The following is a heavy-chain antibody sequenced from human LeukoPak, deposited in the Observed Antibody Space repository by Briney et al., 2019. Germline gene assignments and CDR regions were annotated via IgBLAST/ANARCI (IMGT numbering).Heavy chain of an antibody. CDR3: TRDIPMANYYDSSGYLD. J-gene: IGHJ4*02. Sequence: GGSLRLSCAASGFTFSNAWMSWVRQAPGKGLEWVGRIKSKTDGGTTDYAAPVKGRFTISRNDSKSIAYLQMNSLKTEDTAVYYCTRDIPMANYYDSSGYLDWGQGTLVTVSS. CDR1: GFTFSNAW. D-gene: IGHD3-22*01. CDR2: IKSKTDGGTT. V-gene: IGHV3-15*01.